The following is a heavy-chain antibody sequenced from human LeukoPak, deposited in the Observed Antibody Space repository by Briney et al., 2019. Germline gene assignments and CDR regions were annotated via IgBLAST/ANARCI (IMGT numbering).Heavy chain of an antibody. D-gene: IGHD2-21*02. CDR2: IYYSGST. CDR3: ARLAVCGGDCFAFDI. V-gene: IGHV4-59*01. J-gene: IGHJ3*02. Sequence: SETLSLTCTVSGGSISSYYWSWIRQPPGKVLEWIGYIYYSGSTNYNPSLKSRVTISVDTSKNQFSLKLSSVTAADTAVYYCARLAVCGGDCFAFDIWGQGTMVTVSS. CDR1: GGSISSYY.